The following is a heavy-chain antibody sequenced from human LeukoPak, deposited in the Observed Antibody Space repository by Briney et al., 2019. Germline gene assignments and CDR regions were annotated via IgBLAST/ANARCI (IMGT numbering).Heavy chain of an antibody. V-gene: IGHV3-9*01. CDR3: AKVGDPSGWYYFDY. CDR2: ISWNSGSI. CDR1: GFTFDDYA. Sequence: PGGSLRLSCAASGFTFDDYAMHWVRQAPGKGLEWVSGISWNSGSIGYADSVKGRFTISRDNAKNSLYLQMNSLRAEDTALYYCAKVGDPSGWYYFDYWGQGTLVTVSS. J-gene: IGHJ4*02. D-gene: IGHD6-19*01.